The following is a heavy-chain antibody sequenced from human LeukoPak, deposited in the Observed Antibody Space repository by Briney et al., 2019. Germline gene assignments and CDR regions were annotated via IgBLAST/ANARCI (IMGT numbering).Heavy chain of an antibody. D-gene: IGHD6-13*01. Sequence: SVKVSCKASGGTFSSYAISWVRQAPGQGLEWMGRIIPIFGTANYAQKFQGRVTSTTDESTSTAYIELSSLRSEDTAVYYCARGTEAGIAAAGTLGGMDVWGKGTTVTVSS. CDR2: IIPIFGTA. CDR1: GGTFSSYA. V-gene: IGHV1-69*05. J-gene: IGHJ6*04. CDR3: ARGTEAGIAAAGTLGGMDV.